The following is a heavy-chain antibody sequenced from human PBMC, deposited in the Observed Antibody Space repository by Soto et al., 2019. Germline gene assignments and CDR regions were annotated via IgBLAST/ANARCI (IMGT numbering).Heavy chain of an antibody. Sequence: EVQLVESGGGLVQPGGSLRLSCAASGFTFSSYWMSWVRQAPGKGLEWVANIKQDGSEKYYVDSVKGRFTISRDNAKNPLDLQINSLRGEDTAVYYCAREGGGCSGGSCYPYYYYGMDVWGQGTTVTVSS. J-gene: IGHJ6*02. CDR3: AREGGGCSGGSCYPYYYYGMDV. D-gene: IGHD2-15*01. CDR2: IKQDGSEK. CDR1: GFTFSSYW. V-gene: IGHV3-7*01.